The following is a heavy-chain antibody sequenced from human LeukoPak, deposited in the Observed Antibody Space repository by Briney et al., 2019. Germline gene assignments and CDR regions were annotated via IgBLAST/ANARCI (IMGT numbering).Heavy chain of an antibody. D-gene: IGHD1-1*01. Sequence: SETLSLTCTVSGGSISNYYWSWIRQTPGKGLEWIGYIHNSGSTKYNPSLKSPVSISVDTSKNQFCLKVNSVTAADTDVYYCARGGGWGNWNDAVDYWGQGTLVIVSS. V-gene: IGHV4-59*01. CDR1: GGSISNYY. CDR2: IHNSGST. CDR3: ARGGGWGNWNDAVDY. J-gene: IGHJ4*02.